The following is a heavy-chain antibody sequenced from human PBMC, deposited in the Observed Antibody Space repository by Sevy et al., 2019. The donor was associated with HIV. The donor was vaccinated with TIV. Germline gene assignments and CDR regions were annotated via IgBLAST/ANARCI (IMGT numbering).Heavy chain of an antibody. CDR1: GFSFSNYA. CDR3: ATEYNNGYDY. D-gene: IGHD5-18*01. J-gene: IGHJ4*02. Sequence: GGSLRLSCVASGFSFSNYAMHWVRQAPGKGLGWVAVIWNDGNDKSYADSVKGRFTISRDNAKNTLYLQMNSLRAEDTAIYYCATEYNNGYDYWGQGTMVTVSS. CDR2: IWNDGNDK. V-gene: IGHV3-33*01.